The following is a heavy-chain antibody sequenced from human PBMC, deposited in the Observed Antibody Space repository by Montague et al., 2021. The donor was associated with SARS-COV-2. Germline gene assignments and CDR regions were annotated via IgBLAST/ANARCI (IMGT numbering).Heavy chain of an antibody. CDR2: IYNSGST. J-gene: IGHJ3*02. CDR3: ARHGGNDAVDI. V-gene: IGHV4-59*01. Sequence: SETLSLTCTASGGSIGAYYWSWIRQPPGKGLEWIGYIYNSGSTNHNPSLESRVTMSVDTSKNQFSLKLNSVTAADTAVYYCARHGGNDAVDIWGRGTLVTVSS. D-gene: IGHD4-23*01. CDR1: GGSIGAYY.